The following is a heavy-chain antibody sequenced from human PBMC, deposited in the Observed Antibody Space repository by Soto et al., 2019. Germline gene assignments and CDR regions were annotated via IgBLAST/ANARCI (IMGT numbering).Heavy chain of an antibody. Sequence: PSETLSLTCTVSGASISNYYWSWIRQAPEKGLEWIGNIHYSGSSNYNPSLKSRVTISLDTSETQFSLRLKSMTAADTALYYCARESAGGWSGSAFDFWGHGTMVTVSS. CDR1: GASISNYY. J-gene: IGHJ3*01. D-gene: IGHD6-19*01. V-gene: IGHV4-59*01. CDR2: IHYSGSS. CDR3: ARESAGGWSGSAFDF.